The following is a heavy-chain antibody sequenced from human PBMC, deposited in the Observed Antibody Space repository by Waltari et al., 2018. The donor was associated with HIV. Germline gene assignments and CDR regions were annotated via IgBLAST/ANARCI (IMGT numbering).Heavy chain of an antibody. J-gene: IGHJ6*02. Sequence: QLQLQESGPGLVKPSETLSLTCTVSGGSISSSSYYWGWIRQPPGKGLAWIGSIYYSGSTYYNPSLKSRVTISVDTSKNQFSLKLSSVTAADTAVYYCARHSVGFDILTGYLDYYGMDVWGQGTTVTVSS. D-gene: IGHD3-9*01. V-gene: IGHV4-39*01. CDR3: ARHSVGFDILTGYLDYYGMDV. CDR1: GGSISSSSYY. CDR2: IYYSGST.